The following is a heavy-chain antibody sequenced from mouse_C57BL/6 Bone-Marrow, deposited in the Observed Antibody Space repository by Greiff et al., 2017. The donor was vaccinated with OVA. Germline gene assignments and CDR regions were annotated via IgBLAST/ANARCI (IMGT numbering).Heavy chain of an antibody. Sequence: LEESGAELARPGASVKLSCKASGYTFTSYGISWVKQRTGQGLEWIGEIYPRSGNTYYNEKFKGKATLTADKSSSTAYMELRSLTSEDSAVYFCARWPLYSKGSYWGQGTLVTVSA. D-gene: IGHD2-5*01. J-gene: IGHJ3*01. CDR2: IYPRSGNT. CDR1: GYTFTSYG. CDR3: ARWPLYSKGSY. V-gene: IGHV1-81*01.